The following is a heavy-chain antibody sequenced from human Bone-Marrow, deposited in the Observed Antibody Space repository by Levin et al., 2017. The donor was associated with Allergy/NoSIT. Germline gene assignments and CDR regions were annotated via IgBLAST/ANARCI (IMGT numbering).Heavy chain of an antibody. V-gene: IGHV3-7*01. D-gene: IGHD2/OR15-2a*01. CDR2: VNQGGSET. J-gene: IGHJ6*02. CDR3: ARPRGSTTWYYFYALDV. CDR1: GFPFSGYG. Sequence: GGSLRLSCAASGFPFSGYGMTWVRQAPGKGLEWVANVNQGGSETNYVDSVKGRFTISRDNAKNSVFLQMNSLRAEDTAVYYCARPRGSTTWYYFYALDVWGQGTTVTVSS.